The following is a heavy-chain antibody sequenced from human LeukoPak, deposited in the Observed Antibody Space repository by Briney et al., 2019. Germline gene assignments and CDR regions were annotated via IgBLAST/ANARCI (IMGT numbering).Heavy chain of an antibody. Sequence: GGSLRLSCAASGFTFDDYAMHWVRQAPGKGLEWVSGISWNSGSIGYADSVKGRFTISRDNAKNSLYLQMNSLRAEDMALYYCAQGRGYYQTWEGYYFDYWGQGTLVTVSS. CDR1: GFTFDDYA. J-gene: IGHJ4*02. CDR3: AQGRGYYQTWEGYYFDY. V-gene: IGHV3-9*03. D-gene: IGHD3-22*01. CDR2: ISWNSGSI.